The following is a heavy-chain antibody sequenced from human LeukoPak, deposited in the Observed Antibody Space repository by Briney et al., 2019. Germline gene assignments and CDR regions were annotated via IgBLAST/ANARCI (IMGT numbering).Heavy chain of an antibody. CDR2: INHSGST. J-gene: IGHJ5*02. CDR3: ARGLWAYYGSGSYYNRESWFDP. CDR1: GGSFSGYY. V-gene: IGHV4-34*01. Sequence: PSETLSLTCAVYGGSFSGYYWSWIRQPPGKGLEWIGEINHSGSTNYNPSLKSRVTISVDTSKNQFSLKLSSVTAADTAVYYCARGLWAYYGSGSYYNRESWFDPWGQGTLVTVSS. D-gene: IGHD3-10*01.